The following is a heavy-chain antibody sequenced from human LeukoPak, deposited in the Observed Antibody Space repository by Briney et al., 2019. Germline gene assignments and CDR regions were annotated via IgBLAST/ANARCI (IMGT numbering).Heavy chain of an antibody. D-gene: IGHD6-13*01. Sequence: ASVKVSCKASGYTFTSYGISWVRQAPGQGIEWMGWISAYNGNTNYAQKLQGRVTMTTDTSTSTAYMELRSLRSDDTAVYYCARLGIAAAENYFDYWGQGTLVTVSS. CDR2: ISAYNGNT. CDR1: GYTFTSYG. V-gene: IGHV1-18*04. CDR3: ARLGIAAAENYFDY. J-gene: IGHJ4*02.